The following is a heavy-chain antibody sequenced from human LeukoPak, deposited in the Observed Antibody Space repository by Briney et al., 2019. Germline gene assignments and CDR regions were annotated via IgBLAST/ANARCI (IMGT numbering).Heavy chain of an antibody. J-gene: IGHJ3*02. CDR3: ARMDDTSGYAFDI. Sequence: GGSLRLSCAASGFTFSSYSMNWVRQAPGKGLEWVSSLFSSSTYKYYADSVKGRFTISRDNAKNSLYLQMNSLRGEDTAVYYCARMDDTSGYAFDIWGQGTMVTVSS. D-gene: IGHD1-26*01. V-gene: IGHV3-21*01. CDR1: GFTFSSYS. CDR2: LFSSSTYK.